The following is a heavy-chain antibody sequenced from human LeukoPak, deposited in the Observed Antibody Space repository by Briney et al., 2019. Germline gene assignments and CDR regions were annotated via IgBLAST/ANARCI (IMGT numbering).Heavy chain of an antibody. Sequence: SETLSLTCTVSGGSISSYYWNWIRQLPGKGLEWVGYIYYSGSTNYNPSLKSRVTISADTSKNQFSLKLSSVTAADTAVYYCAGRLWRRDGYNLSAFDIWGQGTMVTVSS. V-gene: IGHV4-59*01. CDR1: GGSISSYY. J-gene: IGHJ3*02. CDR2: IYYSGST. D-gene: IGHD5-24*01. CDR3: AGRLWRRDGYNLSAFDI.